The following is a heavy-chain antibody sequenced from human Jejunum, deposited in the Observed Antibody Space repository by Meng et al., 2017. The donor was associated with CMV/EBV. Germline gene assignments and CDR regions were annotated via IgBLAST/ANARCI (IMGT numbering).Heavy chain of an antibody. CDR3: ARGFLNGYQPFDY. D-gene: IGHD5-24*01. CDR1: GGSVNNYA. J-gene: IGHJ4*02. CDR2: IIAIFKTP. V-gene: IGHV1-69*12. Sequence: VQWMKTGAGVKEPGSSMKVSCKSSGGSVNNYAFNWVRQAPGQGLEWMGGIIAIFKTPNYAQKFQGRLTITADESTGTSYMELTSLTSEDTAVYYCARGFLNGYQPFDYWGQGTLVTVSS.